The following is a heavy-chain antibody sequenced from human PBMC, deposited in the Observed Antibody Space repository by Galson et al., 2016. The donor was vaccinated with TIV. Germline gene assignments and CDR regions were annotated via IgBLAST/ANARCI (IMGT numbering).Heavy chain of an antibody. J-gene: IGHJ3*01. V-gene: IGHV3-33*01. D-gene: IGHD1-26*01. CDR1: GFTLPNYG. CDR3: ARTDANTLYSGGYGDDDGFDF. Sequence: SLRLSCATSGFTLPNYGMTWVRQAPGKGLEWVAVVWYDRSNTHYADSVKGRFTISKDNSENTLNLQMNTLRAEDTAVYYCARTDANTLYSGGYGDDDGFDFWGQGTMVTVSS. CDR2: VWYDRSNT.